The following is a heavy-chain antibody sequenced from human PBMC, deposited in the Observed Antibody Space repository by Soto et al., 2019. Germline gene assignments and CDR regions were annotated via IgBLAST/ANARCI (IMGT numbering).Heavy chain of an antibody. D-gene: IGHD3-3*01. Sequence: VQLVQSGAEVKKSGASVKVSCKASGYTFTDYHMHWVRQAPGQGLEWMGWITPDSGDTKYAQKFQGRVTMTRDTSISTVYMELTSLTSDDTAVYFCARDRVGFAVVTPAHWGQGTLVSVSS. CDR1: GYTFTDYH. CDR3: ARDRVGFAVVTPAH. CDR2: ITPDSGDT. V-gene: IGHV1-2*02. J-gene: IGHJ4*02.